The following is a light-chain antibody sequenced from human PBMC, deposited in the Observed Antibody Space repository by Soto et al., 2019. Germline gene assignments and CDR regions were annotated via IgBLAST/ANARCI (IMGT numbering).Light chain of an antibody. CDR1: QDIRNY. V-gene: IGKV1-9*01. Sequence: DIQLTQSPSFLSASIRDRVTITCRASQDIRNYLAWYQQKPGKAPKLLIYGASTLQSGVPSRFSGSGSGTEFTLTISSLQPEDFATYYCQQLKTYPIPFGHGTKVDVK. CDR3: QQLKTYPIP. CDR2: GAS. J-gene: IGKJ3*01.